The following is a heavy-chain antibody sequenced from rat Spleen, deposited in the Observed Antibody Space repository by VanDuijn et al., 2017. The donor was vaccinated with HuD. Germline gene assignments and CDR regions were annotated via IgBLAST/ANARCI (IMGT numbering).Heavy chain of an antibody. J-gene: IGHJ1*01. Sequence: EVQLVESGGGLVQPGRSLKLSCAASGFTFSNYYMAWVRQAPTKGLEWVASISTGGGNTYYRDSVKGRFTISRDNAKSTLYLQMNSLRSEDTATYYCTRARGYNNYWYFDFWGPGTMVTVSS. CDR1: GFTFSNYY. CDR3: TRARGYNNYWYFDF. CDR2: ISTGGGNT. D-gene: IGHD1-4*01. V-gene: IGHV5-25*01.